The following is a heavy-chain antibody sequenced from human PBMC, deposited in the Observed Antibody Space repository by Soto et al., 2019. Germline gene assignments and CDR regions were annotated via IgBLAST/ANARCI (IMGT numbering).Heavy chain of an antibody. V-gene: IGHV3-48*01. Sequence: EVQLVESGGGLVQPGGSLRLSCAASGFTFSSYSMNWVRQAPGKGLEWLSYISSSSSTIYYADSVKGRFTISRDNAKNSLDLQMNSLRAEDTAVYYCAREGSSWYSLTWFDPWGQGTLVTVSS. D-gene: IGHD6-13*01. CDR1: GFTFSSYS. CDR2: ISSSSSTI. CDR3: AREGSSWYSLTWFDP. J-gene: IGHJ5*02.